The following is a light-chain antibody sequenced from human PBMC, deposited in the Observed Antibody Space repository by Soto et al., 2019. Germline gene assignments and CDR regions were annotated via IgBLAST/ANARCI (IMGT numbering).Light chain of an antibody. CDR2: EVT. Sequence: QSVLTQPPSASGSPGQSVTISCTGTSNDVGGYNFVSWYQHHPGKAPKLIIYEVTKRPSGVPNRFSGSKSGNTSSLTVSGLQAEDEAAYYCNSNADSNTYVFGTGTKLTVL. V-gene: IGLV2-8*01. J-gene: IGLJ1*01. CDR3: NSNADSNTYV. CDR1: SNDVGGYNF.